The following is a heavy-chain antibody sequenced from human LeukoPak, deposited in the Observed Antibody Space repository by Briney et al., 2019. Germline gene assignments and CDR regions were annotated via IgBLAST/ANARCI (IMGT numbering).Heavy chain of an antibody. J-gene: IGHJ4*02. V-gene: IGHV4-39*01. CDR1: GGSIKSDSYY. D-gene: IGHD1-1*01. Sequence: SETLSLSCTVSGGSIKSDSYYWGWIRQPPGKGLEWIGSIYYSGSTYYNPSLKSRVTISVDTSKNQFSLKLISVTAADTAVYYCARHGTAVTTSRPTKSFDYWGQGTLVTVSS. CDR3: ARHGTAVTTSRPTKSFDY. CDR2: IYYSGST.